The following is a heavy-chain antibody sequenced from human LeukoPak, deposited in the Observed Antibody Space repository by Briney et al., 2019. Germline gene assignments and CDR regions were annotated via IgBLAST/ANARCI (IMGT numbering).Heavy chain of an antibody. V-gene: IGHV5-51*01. CDR2: IYPGDSDT. CDR1: GYSFTSYW. Sequence: GESLKISCKGSGYSFTSYWIGWVRQMPGKGLEWMGIIYPGDSDTRYSPSFQGQVTISADKSISTAYLQWSSLKASDTAVYYCAIPGGYCSGGSCRNAFDIWGQGTMVTVSS. J-gene: IGHJ3*02. D-gene: IGHD2-15*01. CDR3: AIPGGYCSGGSCRNAFDI.